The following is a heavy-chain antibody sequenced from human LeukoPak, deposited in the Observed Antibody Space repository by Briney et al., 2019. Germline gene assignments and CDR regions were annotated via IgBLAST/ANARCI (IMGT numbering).Heavy chain of an antibody. J-gene: IGHJ4*02. V-gene: IGHV3-20*04. CDR1: GFTFGDYG. CDR3: ARGPNTYFYDISGYYYVNYFDH. D-gene: IGHD3-22*01. CDR2: INWNGSST. Sequence: GGSLRLSCAASGFTFGDYGMSWVRQAPGKGLEWVSGINWNGSSTGYADSVKGRFTISRDNAKNSLSLQMNSLRAEDTALYYCARGPNTYFYDISGYYYVNYFDHWGQGTLVTVSS.